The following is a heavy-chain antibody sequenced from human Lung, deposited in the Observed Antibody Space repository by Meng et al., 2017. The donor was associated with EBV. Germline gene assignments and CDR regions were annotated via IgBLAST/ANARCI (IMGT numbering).Heavy chain of an antibody. CDR3: AREWCSGGSCYPDY. V-gene: IGHV4-30-4*01. CDR2: IYYSGST. J-gene: IGHJ4*02. D-gene: IGHD2-15*01. Sequence: QGQLPESGPGLVKPSQTLSLTCTVSGGSISRGDYYWSWIRQPPGKGLEWIGYIYYSGSTYYNPSLKSRVTISVDTSKNQFSLKLSSVTAADTAVYYCAREWCSGGSCYPDYWGQGTLVTVFS. CDR1: GGSISRGDYY.